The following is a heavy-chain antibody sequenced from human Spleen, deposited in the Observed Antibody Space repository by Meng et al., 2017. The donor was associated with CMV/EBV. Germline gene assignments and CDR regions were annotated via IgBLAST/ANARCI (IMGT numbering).Heavy chain of an antibody. CDR2: ISSSSSYI. J-gene: IGHJ4*02. CDR1: GFTFSSYS. CDR3: ARDEGSNWSPTFDH. D-gene: IGHD1-26*01. Sequence: GGSLRLSCAASGFTFSSYSMNWVRQAPGKGLEWVSSISSSSSYIYYADSVKGRFTISRDNAKNSLYLQMNSLRAEDTAVYYCARDEGSNWSPTFDHWGQGTLVTVSS. V-gene: IGHV3-21*01.